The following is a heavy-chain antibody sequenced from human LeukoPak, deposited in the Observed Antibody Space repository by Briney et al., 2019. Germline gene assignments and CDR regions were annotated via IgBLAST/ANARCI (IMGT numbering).Heavy chain of an antibody. D-gene: IGHD5-12*01. CDR3: ARGRYSGTTYYFDY. CDR2: IKQDGSET. Sequence: GGSLRLSCAASGFTFNYAWMSWVRQAPGKGLEWVANIKQDGSETYYVDSVKGRFTISRDNAKNSLYLQMNSLRAEDTAMYYCARGRYSGTTYYFDYWGQGTLVTVSS. V-gene: IGHV3-7*03. J-gene: IGHJ4*02. CDR1: GFTFNYAW.